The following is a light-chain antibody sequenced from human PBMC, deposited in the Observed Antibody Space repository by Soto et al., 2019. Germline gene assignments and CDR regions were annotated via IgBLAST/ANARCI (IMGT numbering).Light chain of an antibody. V-gene: IGKV1-39*01. J-gene: IGKJ5*01. Sequence: DIQMTQSPSTLSGSVGDRVTITCRASQTMNNYLNWYQQKPGKAPKLLIYAASNLQNGVPSRFSGSGSGTDFTLTISSLQPEDVATYFCQNSYRTPLTFGQGTRLEIK. CDR1: QTMNNY. CDR3: QNSYRTPLT. CDR2: AAS.